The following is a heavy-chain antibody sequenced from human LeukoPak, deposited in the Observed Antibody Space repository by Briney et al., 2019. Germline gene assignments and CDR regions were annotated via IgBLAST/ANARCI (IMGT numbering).Heavy chain of an antibody. V-gene: IGHV3-66*01. CDR2: IYSGGNT. J-gene: IGHJ4*02. CDR1: GFTVSSNY. Sequence: GGSLRLSCAASGFTVSSNYMSWVRQAPGKGLEWVSVIYSGGNTYYADSVKGRFTISRDNSQNTLYLQMNSLRAEDTAVYYCARDSGWLHYFDYWGQGTLVTVSS. CDR3: ARDSGWLHYFDY. D-gene: IGHD6-19*01.